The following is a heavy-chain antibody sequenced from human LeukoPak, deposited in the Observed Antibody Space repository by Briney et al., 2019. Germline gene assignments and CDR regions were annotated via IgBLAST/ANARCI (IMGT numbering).Heavy chain of an antibody. Sequence: SETLSLTCAVYGGSFSGYYWSWIRQPPGKGLEWIGGINHSGSTNYNPSLKSRVTISVDTSKNQFSLKLSSVTAADTAVYYCARGGSSSWYSDAFDIWGQGTMVTVSS. D-gene: IGHD6-13*01. J-gene: IGHJ3*02. V-gene: IGHV4-34*01. CDR1: GGSFSGYY. CDR2: INHSGST. CDR3: ARGGSSSWYSDAFDI.